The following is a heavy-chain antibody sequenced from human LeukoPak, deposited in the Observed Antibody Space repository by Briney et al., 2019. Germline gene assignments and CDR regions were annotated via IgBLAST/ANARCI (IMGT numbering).Heavy chain of an antibody. Sequence: SETLSLTCTVSGGSTINYFRSWIRQPAGKGLEWIGHIYSSGTTHYNPSLNNRVTISLDASMSQFSLHLNFVTAADTAVYFCARAEGSGSGAYTLDYWGQGILVTVSS. CDR2: IYSSGTT. CDR1: GGSTINYF. D-gene: IGHD3-16*01. J-gene: IGHJ4*02. CDR3: ARAEGSGSGAYTLDY. V-gene: IGHV4-4*07.